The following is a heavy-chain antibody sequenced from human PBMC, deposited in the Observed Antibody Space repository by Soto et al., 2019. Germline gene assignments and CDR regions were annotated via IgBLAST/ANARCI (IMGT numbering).Heavy chain of an antibody. CDR3: ARDRYGSGSYPPYFDY. J-gene: IGHJ4*02. V-gene: IGHV4-61*01. Sequence: SETLSLTCTVSGGSVSSGSYYWSWIRQPPGKGLEWIGYIYYSGSTNYNPSLKSRVTISVDTSKNQFSLKLSSVTAADTAVYYCARDRYGSGSYPPYFDYWGQGTLVTVSS. CDR2: IYYSGST. D-gene: IGHD3-10*01. CDR1: GGSVSSGSYY.